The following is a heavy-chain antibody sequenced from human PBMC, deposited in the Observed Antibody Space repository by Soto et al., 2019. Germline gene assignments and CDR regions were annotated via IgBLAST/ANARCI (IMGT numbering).Heavy chain of an antibody. J-gene: IGHJ6*02. CDR3: ANSEYSRYKNIDV. D-gene: IGHD5-18*01. CDR2: ISYDGSIK. V-gene: IGHV3-30*18. Sequence: GGSLRLSCAASGFTFRGYGMHWVRQAPGRGLEWVALISYDGSIKYYADSVRGRFTISRDNSKNTLYLQMNSLRAEDTAVYYCANSEYSRYKNIDVWGQGTTVTV. CDR1: GFTFRGYG.